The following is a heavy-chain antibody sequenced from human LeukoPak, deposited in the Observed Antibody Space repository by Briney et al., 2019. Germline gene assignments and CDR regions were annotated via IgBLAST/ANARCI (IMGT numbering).Heavy chain of an antibody. D-gene: IGHD3-22*01. J-gene: IGHJ4*02. CDR1: GYRFTRYW. CDR3: ARPSNYYDSNGYFFDY. Sequence: PGESLKISRKGSGYRFTRYWIGWVRQMPGKGLEWRGIIYPGDSDTRYSPSFQGQVTISADKSLSTAYLQWSSLKASDTAMYYCARPSNYYDSNGYFFDYWGQGTLVTVSS. CDR2: IYPGDSDT. V-gene: IGHV5-51*01.